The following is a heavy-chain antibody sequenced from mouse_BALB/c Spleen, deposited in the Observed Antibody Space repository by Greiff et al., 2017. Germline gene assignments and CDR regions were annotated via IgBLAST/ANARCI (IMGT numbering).Heavy chain of an antibody. V-gene: IGHV5-17*02. J-gene: IGHJ4*01. Sequence: EVQVVESGGGLVQPGGSRKLSCAASGFTFSSFGMHWVRQAPEKGLEWVAYISSGSSTIYYADTVKGRFTISRDNPKNTLFLQMTSLRSEDTAMYYCARWLPMDYWGQGTSVTVSS. CDR2: ISSGSSTI. CDR1: GFTFSSFG. CDR3: ARWLPMDY. D-gene: IGHD2-2*01.